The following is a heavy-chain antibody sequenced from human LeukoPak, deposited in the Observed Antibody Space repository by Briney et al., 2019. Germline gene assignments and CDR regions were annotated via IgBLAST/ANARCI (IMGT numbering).Heavy chain of an antibody. J-gene: IGHJ3*02. CDR3: ARDADSSSWDDAFDI. D-gene: IGHD6-13*01. Sequence: PGRSLRLSCAASGFTFDDYAMHWVRQAPGKGLEWVSGISWNSGSIGYADSVKGRFTISRDNAKNSLYLQVNSLRAEDTAVYYCARDADSSSWDDAFDIWGQGTMVTVSS. CDR1: GFTFDDYA. CDR2: ISWNSGSI. V-gene: IGHV3-9*01.